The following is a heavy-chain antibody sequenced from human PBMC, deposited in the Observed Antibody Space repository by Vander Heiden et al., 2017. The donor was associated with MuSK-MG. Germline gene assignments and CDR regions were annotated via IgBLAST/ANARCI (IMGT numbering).Heavy chain of an antibody. CDR1: GFTFSSYW. J-gene: IGHJ3*02. CDR3: AREKGYYDSSGYWVDAFDI. D-gene: IGHD3-22*01. Sequence: EVQLVASGGGLVQPGGSLRLSCASSGFTFSSYWMSWVRQAPGKGLEWVANIKQDGSEKYYVDSVKGRFTISRDNAKNSLYLQMNSLRAEDTAVYYCAREKGYYDSSGYWVDAFDIWGQGTMVTVSS. V-gene: IGHV3-7*03. CDR2: IKQDGSEK.